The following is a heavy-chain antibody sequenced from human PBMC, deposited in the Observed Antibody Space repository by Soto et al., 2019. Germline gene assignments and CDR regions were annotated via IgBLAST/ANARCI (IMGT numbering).Heavy chain of an antibody. CDR2: INPNSGGT. J-gene: IGHJ6*02. CDR1: GYTFTGYY. Sequence: ASVKVSCKASGYTFTGYYMHWVRQAPGQGLEWMGWINPNSGGTNYAQKFQGWVTITRDTSASTAYMELSSLRSEDTAVYYCARGGEYGMDVWGQGTTVTVSS. V-gene: IGHV1-2*04. CDR3: ARGGEYGMDV. D-gene: IGHD3-10*01.